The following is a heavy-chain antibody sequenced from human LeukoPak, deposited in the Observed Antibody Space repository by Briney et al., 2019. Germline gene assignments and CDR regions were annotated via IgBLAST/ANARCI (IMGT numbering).Heavy chain of an antibody. V-gene: IGHV3-48*01. CDR2: ITFSSSII. CDR3: ARDRLHYGGYEKTFDY. Sequence: GGSLRLSCAASGFTFSGYSMNWVRQAPGKGLEWVSYITFSSSIIYYADSVKGRFTISGDNAKNSLYLQMNGLRAEDTAVYYCARDRLHYGGYEKTFDYWGQGTLVSVSS. CDR1: GFTFSGYS. J-gene: IGHJ4*02. D-gene: IGHD4-23*01.